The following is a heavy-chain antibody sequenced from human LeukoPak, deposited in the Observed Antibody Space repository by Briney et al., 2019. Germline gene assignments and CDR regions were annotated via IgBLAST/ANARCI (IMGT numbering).Heavy chain of an antibody. CDR3: ARDIPVDSRSSVPKPVRDS. D-gene: IGHD6-6*01. CDR2: IYSNTSA. CDR1: GFTISYNY. V-gene: IGHV3-53*04. Sequence: GGSLRLSCAASGFTISYNYMSWVRQAPGKGLQRVSVIYSNTSAYYADSVKGRFTISRHNSKNTLYLQMTSLRAEDTAVYYCARDIPVDSRSSVPKPVRDSWGQGTLVTVSS. J-gene: IGHJ5*02.